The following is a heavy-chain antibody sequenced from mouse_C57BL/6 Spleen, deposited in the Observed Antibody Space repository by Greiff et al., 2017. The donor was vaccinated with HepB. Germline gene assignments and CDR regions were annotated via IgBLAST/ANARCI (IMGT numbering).Heavy chain of an antibody. D-gene: IGHD1-1*01. CDR2: ISYDGSN. Sequence: DVQLQESGPGLVKPSQSLSLTCSVTGYSITSGYYWNWIRQFPGNKLEWMGYISYDGSNNYNPSLKNRISITRDTSKNQFFLKLNSVTTEDTATYYCARGDYYGSSLRYFDVWGTGTTVTVSS. J-gene: IGHJ1*03. CDR1: GYSITSGYY. V-gene: IGHV3-6*01. CDR3: ARGDYYGSSLRYFDV.